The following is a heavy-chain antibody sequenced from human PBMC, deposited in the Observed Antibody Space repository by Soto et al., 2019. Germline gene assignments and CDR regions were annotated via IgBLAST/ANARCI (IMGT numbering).Heavy chain of an antibody. CDR2: IYPGGSDT. CDR3: VRRSGYSYGYYFDY. D-gene: IGHD5-18*01. V-gene: IGHV5-51*01. CDR1: GYRFTNYW. Sequence: GESLKISCKGSGYRFTNYWIGWVRQMPGKGLEWMGIIYPGGSDTTYSASFQGQVTISADKSISTAYLQWSSLKASDTAMYYCVRRSGYSYGYYFDYWGQGSLVTVSS. J-gene: IGHJ4*02.